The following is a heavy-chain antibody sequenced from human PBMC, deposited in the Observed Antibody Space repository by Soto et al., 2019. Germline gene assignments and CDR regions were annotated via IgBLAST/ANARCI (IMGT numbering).Heavy chain of an antibody. Sequence: SETLSLTCTVSGGSVSSGSYYWSWIRQPPGKGLEWIGYIYYSGSTNYNPSLKSRVTISVDTSKNQFSLKLSSVTAADTAVYYCARSSSWYLSWFDPWGQGTLVTV. CDR3: ARSSSWYLSWFDP. J-gene: IGHJ5*02. V-gene: IGHV4-61*01. D-gene: IGHD6-13*01. CDR2: IYYSGST. CDR1: GGSVSSGSYY.